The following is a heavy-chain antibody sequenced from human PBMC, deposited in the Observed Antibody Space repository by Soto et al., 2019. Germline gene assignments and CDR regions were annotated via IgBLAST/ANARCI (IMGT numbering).Heavy chain of an antibody. CDR2: ISGSGGRL. CDR1: GFTFDDYA. D-gene: IGHD6-19*01. V-gene: IGHV3-9*01. J-gene: IGHJ3*02. CDR3: AKAYSSGYRTAFDI. Sequence: PGGSLRLSCVASGFTFDDYAFHWVRQAPGKGLEWVSGISGSGGRLGYADSVQGRFIISRDNAKNSLYLQMNSLRGEDTAVYYCAKAYSSGYRTAFDIWGQGTMVTVSS.